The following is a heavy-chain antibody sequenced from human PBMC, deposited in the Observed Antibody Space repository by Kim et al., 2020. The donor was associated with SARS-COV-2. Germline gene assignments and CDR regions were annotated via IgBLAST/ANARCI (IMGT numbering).Heavy chain of an antibody. CDR1: GGTFSSYA. CDR2: IIPIFGTA. CDR3: ARASSMWFGEYPRLDY. J-gene: IGHJ4*02. V-gene: IGHV1-69*13. D-gene: IGHD3-10*01. Sequence: SVKVSCKASGGTFSSYAISWVRQAPGQGLEWMGGIIPIFGTANYAQKFQGRVTITADESTSTAYMELSSLRSEDTAVYYCARASSMWFGEYPRLDYWGQGTLVTVSS.